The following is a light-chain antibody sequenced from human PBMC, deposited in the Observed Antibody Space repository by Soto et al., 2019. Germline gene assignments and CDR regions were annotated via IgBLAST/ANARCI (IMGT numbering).Light chain of an antibody. CDR3: LQYFSTPRT. CDR2: WSS. CDR1: QSLLHSDGKTY. J-gene: IGKJ1*01. Sequence: DIVMTQTPLSLYVTPGQPASISCKSSQSLLHSDGKTYLYWYQQKPGQPPKLLITWSSTRESGVPDRFPGSGSGTDFSLTITNLQAEDVAVYYCLQYFSTPRTFGQGTKVDIK. V-gene: IGKV2D-29*01.